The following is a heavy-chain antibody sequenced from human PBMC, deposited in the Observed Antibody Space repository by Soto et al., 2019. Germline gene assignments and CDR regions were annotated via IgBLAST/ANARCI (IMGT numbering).Heavy chain of an antibody. CDR3: AITSPAGGDFGSGQGWFDP. Sequence: EVQLVETGGGLVQPGGSLSLSCAGSGFSVTSNFMSWIRQAPGKGLEWVSVIFSGDNTFYADSVKGRFIISRDNSKNTLVLHMNGLRADDTAVYYCAITSPAGGDFGSGQGWFDPWGQGTLVTVTS. V-gene: IGHV3-53*02. CDR2: IFSGDNT. D-gene: IGHD3-3*01. CDR1: GFSVTSNF. J-gene: IGHJ5*02.